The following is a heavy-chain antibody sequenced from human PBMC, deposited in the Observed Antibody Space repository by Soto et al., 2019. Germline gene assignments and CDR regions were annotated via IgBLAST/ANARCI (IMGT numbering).Heavy chain of an antibody. D-gene: IGHD2-15*01. V-gene: IGHV4-30-4*01. Sequence: QVHLLESGPGLVKPSQTLSLTCSVSGDSISTVDYFWAWIRRPPGQALEYIGYIYKSTTTYYNPSFESRVAISLDTSKSQFSLTVTSVTAADTAVYFCARGRYCLTGRCFPNWFDSWGQGTLVTVSS. CDR1: GDSISTVDYF. CDR3: ARGRYCLTGRCFPNWFDS. CDR2: IYKSTTT. J-gene: IGHJ5*01.